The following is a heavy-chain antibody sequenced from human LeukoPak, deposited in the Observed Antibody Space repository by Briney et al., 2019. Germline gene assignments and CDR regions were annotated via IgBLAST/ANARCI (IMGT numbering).Heavy chain of an antibody. CDR1: GFTFSSYS. CDR3: ARAYYYDSSGYTASFQH. CDR2: ISSSSSTI. D-gene: IGHD3-22*01. J-gene: IGHJ1*01. Sequence: PGGSLGLSCAASGFTFSSYSMNWVRQAPGKGLEWVSYISSSSSTIYYADSVKGRFTISRDNAKNSLYLQMNSLRAEDTAVYYCARAYYYDSSGYTASFQHWGQGTLVTVSS. V-gene: IGHV3-48*01.